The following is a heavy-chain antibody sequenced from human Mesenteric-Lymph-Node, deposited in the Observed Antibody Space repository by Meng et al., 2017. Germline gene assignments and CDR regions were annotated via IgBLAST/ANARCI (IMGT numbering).Heavy chain of an antibody. CDR3: ATDVIPTYYYDSSGYYSS. D-gene: IGHD3-22*01. Sequence: ASVKVSCKVSGYTLTELSMHWVRQAPGKGLEWMGGFDPEDGETIYAQKFQGRVTMTEDTSTDTAYMELSSLRSEDTAVYYCATDVIPTYYYDSSGYYSSWGQGTLVTVSS. CDR2: FDPEDGET. V-gene: IGHV1-24*01. J-gene: IGHJ5*02. CDR1: GYTLTELS.